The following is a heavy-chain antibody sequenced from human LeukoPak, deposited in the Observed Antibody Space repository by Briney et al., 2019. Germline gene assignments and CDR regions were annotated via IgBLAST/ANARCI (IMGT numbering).Heavy chain of an antibody. CDR3: ARLQLGYRPFWYFDL. CDR2: IYYSGTT. Sequence: SETLSLTCSVSGGSMITYHWSWVRQSPGEGLEWLGHIYYSGTTTYNPSLESRVTISIDTSNSLFSLNLNSVTAADTAVYYCARLQLGYRPFWYFDLWGRGTLVTVSS. J-gene: IGHJ2*01. V-gene: IGHV4-59*08. CDR1: GGSMITYH. D-gene: IGHD1-1*01.